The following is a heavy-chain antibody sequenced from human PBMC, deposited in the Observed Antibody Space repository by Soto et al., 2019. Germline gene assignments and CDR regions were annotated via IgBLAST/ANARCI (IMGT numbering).Heavy chain of an antibody. D-gene: IGHD5-12*01. J-gene: IGHJ4*02. CDR1: VYSFTSYW. CDR2: IYPGHSDT. Sequence: GESLKISCKGSVYSFTSYWIGWVRQIPGKGLEWMGLIYPGHSDTRYSPSFQGQVTISADKSISTAYLQWSSLKASDTAMYYCAIHPRGGYNYPLVYWGQGSLVTVSS. V-gene: IGHV5-51*01. CDR3: AIHPRGGYNYPLVY.